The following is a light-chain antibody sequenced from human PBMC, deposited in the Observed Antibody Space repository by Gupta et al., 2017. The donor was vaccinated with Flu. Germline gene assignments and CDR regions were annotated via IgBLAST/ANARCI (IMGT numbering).Light chain of an antibody. CDR2: EDK. V-gene: IGLV3-1*01. CDR1: KLGEKY. Sequence: SHYLTQPPSVSVSPGPTATISCSGEKLGEKYVCWYQQKPGQAPVVIIYEDKKRTAGTPDRFSGSNSGNLATLTISGTQPVDEADYYCQAGDTSTHDVFGGGTKLTVL. J-gene: IGLJ2*01. CDR3: QAGDTSTHDV.